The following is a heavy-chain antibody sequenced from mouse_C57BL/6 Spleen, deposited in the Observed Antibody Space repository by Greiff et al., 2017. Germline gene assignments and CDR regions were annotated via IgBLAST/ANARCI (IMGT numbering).Heavy chain of an antibody. Sequence: VQLQQPGAELVKPGASVKVSCKASGYTFTSYWMHWVKQRPGQGLEWIGRIHPSDSDTNYNQKFKGKATLTVDKSSSTAYMQRSSLTSADSAVYYCAIGWDYDVLPFDYWGQGTTLTVSS. V-gene: IGHV1-74*01. CDR1: GYTFTSYW. J-gene: IGHJ2*01. D-gene: IGHD2-4*01. CDR3: AIGWDYDVLPFDY. CDR2: IHPSDSDT.